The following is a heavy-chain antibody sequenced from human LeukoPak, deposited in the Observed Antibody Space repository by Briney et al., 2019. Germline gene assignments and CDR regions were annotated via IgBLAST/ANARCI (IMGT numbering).Heavy chain of an antibody. CDR1: GGSLSSGGYS. J-gene: IGHJ4*02. Sequence: SETLSLTCAVSGGSLSSGGYSWSWLRQPPGTGLEWIGYIYHSGSTYYNPSLKSRVTISVDRSKNQFSLKLSSVTAADPAVFFCARVGDATGYIDYWGQGTLVTVSS. CDR2: IYHSGST. D-gene: IGHD4-17*01. CDR3: ARVGDATGYIDY. V-gene: IGHV4-30-2*01.